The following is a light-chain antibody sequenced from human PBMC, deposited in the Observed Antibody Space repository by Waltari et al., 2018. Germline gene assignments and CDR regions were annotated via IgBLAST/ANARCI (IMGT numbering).Light chain of an antibody. V-gene: IGLV1-44*01. CDR2: SNN. CDR1: SPHIGSNT. CDR3: AAWDDSLNGWV. J-gene: IGLJ3*02. Sequence: QSVLTQPPSASGTPGQRVTISCSGSSPHIGSNTVNWYQQLPGTAPKPLIYSNNQRPSGVPDRFSGSKSGTSASLAISGLQSEDEADYYCAAWDDSLNGWVFGGGTKLTVL.